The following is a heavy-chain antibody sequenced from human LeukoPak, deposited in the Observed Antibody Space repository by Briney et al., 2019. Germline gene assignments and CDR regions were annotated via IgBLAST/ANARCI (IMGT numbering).Heavy chain of an antibody. CDR1: GGSISSYY. V-gene: IGHV4-59*01. D-gene: IGHD3-9*01. J-gene: IGHJ6*02. Sequence: SETLSLTCTVSGGSISSYYGSWIRQPPGKGLECSGYIYYSGSTNYNPSLKSRVTISVDTSENQFSLKLSSVTAADTAVYYCAREGGNYDILTGYYDYYGMDVWGQGTTVTVSS. CDR2: IYYSGST. CDR3: AREGGNYDILTGYYDYYGMDV.